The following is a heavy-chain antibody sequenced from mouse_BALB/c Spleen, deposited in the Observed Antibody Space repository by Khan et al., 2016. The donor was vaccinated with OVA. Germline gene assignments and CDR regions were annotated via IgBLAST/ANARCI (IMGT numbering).Heavy chain of an antibody. CDR2: INTYTGEP. D-gene: IGHD1-1*02. CDR3: ASGGYWYFDV. J-gene: IGHJ1*01. CDR1: GYSFTNYG. V-gene: IGHV9-3-1*01. Sequence: QIQLVQSGPEVKKPGETVKISCKASGYSFTNYGMNWVRQAPGKGLKWMGWINTYTGEPTYADDFKGRFAFSLETSASTAYLQINTLTNEDTATYACASGGYWYFDVWGAGTTVTVSS.